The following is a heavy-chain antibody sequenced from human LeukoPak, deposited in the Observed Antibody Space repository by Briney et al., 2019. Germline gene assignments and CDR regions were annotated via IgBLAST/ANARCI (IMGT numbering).Heavy chain of an antibody. D-gene: IGHD4-17*01. V-gene: IGHV3-11*01. CDR3: AKDGPYLAVTTWFDP. J-gene: IGHJ5*02. CDR1: GFTFSDYY. CDR2: ISNSGSTT. Sequence: PGGSLRLSCAASGFTFSDYYMTWIRQAPGKGLEWFSYISNSGSTTYYADSVKGRFTISRDNAKNSLYLQMNSLRAEDTAVYYCAKDGPYLAVTTWFDPWGQGTLVTVSS.